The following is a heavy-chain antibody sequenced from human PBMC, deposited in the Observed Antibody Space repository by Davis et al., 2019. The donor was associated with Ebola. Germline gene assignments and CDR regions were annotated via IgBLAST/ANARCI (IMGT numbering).Heavy chain of an antibody. CDR3: ASLPGGYSYGLD. D-gene: IGHD5-18*01. J-gene: IGHJ4*02. CDR2: ISSSGSTI. CDR1: GFTFSDYY. Sequence: GESLKISCAASGFTFSDYYMSWIRQAPGKGLEWVSYISSSGSTIYYADSVKGRFTISRDNAKNSLYLQMNSLRAEDTAVYYCASLPGGYSYGLDWGQGTLVTVSS. V-gene: IGHV3-11*01.